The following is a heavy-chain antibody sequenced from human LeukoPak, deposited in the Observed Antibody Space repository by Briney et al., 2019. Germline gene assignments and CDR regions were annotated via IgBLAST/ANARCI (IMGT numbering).Heavy chain of an antibody. CDR2: IIPIFGTA. CDR1: GGTFISYA. Sequence: ASVTVSFKASGGTFISYAISWVRQAPGQGLEWMGGIIPIFGTANYAQKFQGRVTITADESTSTAYMELSSLRSEDTAVYYCAREGLPALVDAFDIWGQGTMVTVSS. D-gene: IGHD5-12*01. CDR3: AREGLPALVDAFDI. V-gene: IGHV1-69*13. J-gene: IGHJ3*02.